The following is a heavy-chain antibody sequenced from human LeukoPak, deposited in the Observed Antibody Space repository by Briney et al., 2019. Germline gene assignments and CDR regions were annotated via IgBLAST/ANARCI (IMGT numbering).Heavy chain of an antibody. CDR3: AREEDYYMDV. V-gene: IGHV3-48*01. CDR1: GFTFSSYS. Sequence: GGSMRLSCAASGFTFSSYSMNWDRQAPGKGLEWVSYISSSSSSIYYADSVKGRFNISRNNAKNSLYLQMNSLRAEDTAVYYCAREEDYYMDVWGKGTTVTVSS. CDR2: ISSSSSSI. J-gene: IGHJ6*03.